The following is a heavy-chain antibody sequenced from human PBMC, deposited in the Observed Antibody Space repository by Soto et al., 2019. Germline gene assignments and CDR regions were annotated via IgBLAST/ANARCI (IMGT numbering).Heavy chain of an antibody. CDR2: ISYDGSNK. V-gene: IGHV3-30-3*01. CDR1: GFTFSSYA. Sequence: QVQLVESGGGVVQPGRSLRLYCAASGFTFSSYAMHWVCQAPGKGLEWVAVISYDGSNKYYADSVKVRLTISRDNSKNTLYVQMNSLRAEDTAVYYCARERSTYFDYWGQGTLVTVSS. J-gene: IGHJ4*02. CDR3: ARERSTYFDY. D-gene: IGHD2-2*01.